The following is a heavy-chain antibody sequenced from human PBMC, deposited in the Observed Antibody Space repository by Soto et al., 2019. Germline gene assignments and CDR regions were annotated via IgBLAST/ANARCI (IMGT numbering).Heavy chain of an antibody. Sequence: GGSLRLSCAASGFTFDDYAMHWVRQAPGKGLEWVSGISWNSGSIGYADSVKGRFTISRDNAKNSLYLQMNSLRAEDTALYYCAKAPGGGYCSSTSCLGSPFDYWGQGTLVTVSS. D-gene: IGHD2-2*01. V-gene: IGHV3-9*01. J-gene: IGHJ4*02. CDR3: AKAPGGGYCSSTSCLGSPFDY. CDR1: GFTFDDYA. CDR2: ISWNSGSI.